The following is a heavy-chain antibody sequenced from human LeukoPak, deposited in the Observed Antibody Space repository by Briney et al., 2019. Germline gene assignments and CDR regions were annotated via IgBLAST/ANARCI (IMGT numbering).Heavy chain of an antibody. D-gene: IGHD6-13*01. CDR3: ARSEYSSTWYGDYYYYYMDV. CDR2: IIPDGSSS. CDR1: GFTFSTFW. J-gene: IGHJ6*03. Sequence: PGGTLRLSCAASGFTFSTFWMHWVREAPGKVLVWFSRIIPDGSSSIYSDSVKGRFTISRDNAKNTLYLQMNSLRAEDTAVYYCARSEYSSTWYGDYYYYYMDVWGKGTTVTVSS. V-gene: IGHV3-74*01.